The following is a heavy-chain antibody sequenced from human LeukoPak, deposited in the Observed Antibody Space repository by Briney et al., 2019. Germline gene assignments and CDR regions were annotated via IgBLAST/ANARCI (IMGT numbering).Heavy chain of an antibody. D-gene: IGHD7-27*01. CDR1: GFTFGNYW. CDR3: GRTGDLTNY. J-gene: IGHJ4*02. Sequence: PGESLRLSCTTSGFTFGNYWMTWVRQAPGKGLEWVANIDQDGSEKYYVDSVKGRFTISRDNAKSSLYLQMNSLRAEDTAVYYCGRTGDLTNYWGQGMLVTVSS. V-gene: IGHV3-7*01. CDR2: IDQDGSEK.